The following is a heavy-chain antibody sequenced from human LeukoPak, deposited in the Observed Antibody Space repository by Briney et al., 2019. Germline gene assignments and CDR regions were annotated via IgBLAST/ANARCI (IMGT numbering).Heavy chain of an antibody. D-gene: IGHD2-21*02. Sequence: PGGSLRLSCAASGFTFSSYAMSWVRQAPGKGLEWVAHINPDGRDTYYVDSVKGRFTISRGNAQNSMYLQMNSLRVEDTAVYYCTSWGDTTAEYFQRWGQGTLVTVSS. CDR2: INPDGRDT. J-gene: IGHJ1*01. CDR1: GFTFSSYA. V-gene: IGHV3-7*01. CDR3: TSWGDTTAEYFQR.